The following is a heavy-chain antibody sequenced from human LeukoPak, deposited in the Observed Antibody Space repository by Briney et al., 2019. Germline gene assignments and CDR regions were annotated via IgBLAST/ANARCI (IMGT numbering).Heavy chain of an antibody. CDR3: ARGSGNPGLFDY. V-gene: IGHV4-31*03. CDR1: GGSISSGGYY. J-gene: IGHJ4*02. Sequence: SETLSLTCTVSGGSISSGGYYWSRIRQHPGKGLEWIGYIYYSGTTYYNPSLKSRVTISVDTSKNHFSLRLSSVTAADTAVYYCARGSGNPGLFDYWGQGTLVTVSS. D-gene: IGHD1-14*01. CDR2: IYYSGTT.